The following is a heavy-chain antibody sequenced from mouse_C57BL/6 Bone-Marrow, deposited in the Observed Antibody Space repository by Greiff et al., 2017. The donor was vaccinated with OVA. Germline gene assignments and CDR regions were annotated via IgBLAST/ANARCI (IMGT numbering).Heavy chain of an antibody. CDR1: GFTFSDYY. V-gene: IGHV5-12*01. Sequence: EVKLMESGGGLVQPGGSLKLSCAASGFTFSDYYMYWVRQTPEKRLEWVAYISNGGGSTYYLDTVKGRFTISRDNAKNTLYLQMSRLKSEDTAMYYCARKGSSAHYYAMDYWGQGTSVTVSS. D-gene: IGHD3-2*02. CDR2: ISNGGGST. J-gene: IGHJ4*01. CDR3: ARKGSSAHYYAMDY.